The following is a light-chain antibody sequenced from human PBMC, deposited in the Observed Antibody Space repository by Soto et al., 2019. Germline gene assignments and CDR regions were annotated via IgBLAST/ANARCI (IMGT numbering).Light chain of an antibody. V-gene: IGLV2-14*01. J-gene: IGLJ1*01. Sequence: QSALTQPASVSGSPGQSITISCTGTSSDVGGYNYVSWYQQHPGKAPKLMIYEVSNRPSGISNRFSGSKSDNTASLTISGLQAEDEAEYYCSSYTNINTRACVFGTGTKLTVL. CDR1: SSDVGGYNY. CDR3: SSYTNINTRACV. CDR2: EVS.